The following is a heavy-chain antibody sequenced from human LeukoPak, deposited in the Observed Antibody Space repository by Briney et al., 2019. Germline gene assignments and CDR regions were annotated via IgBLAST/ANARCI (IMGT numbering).Heavy chain of an antibody. D-gene: IGHD2-2*01. CDR2: IYYSGST. V-gene: IGHV4-39*07. J-gene: IGHJ4*02. CDR1: GGSISSSSYY. Sequence: SETLSLTCTVSGGSISSSSYYWGWIRQPPGKGLEWIGSIYYSGSTYYNPSLKSRVTMSVDMSKNQFSLKLRSVTAADTAVYYCARDVVAARGSFDYWGRGTLVTVSS. CDR3: ARDVVAARGSFDY.